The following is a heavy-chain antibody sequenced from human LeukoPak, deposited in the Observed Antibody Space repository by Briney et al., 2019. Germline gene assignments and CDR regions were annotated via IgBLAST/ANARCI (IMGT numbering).Heavy chain of an antibody. Sequence: SETLSLTCTVSGGSISSYYWSWIRQPPGKGLEWIGYIYYSGSTTYNPSLKSRVSISVDTSKNQFSLKLSSVTAVDTAVYYCARGVAGTGLGGAFDYWGQGTLVTVSS. J-gene: IGHJ4*02. D-gene: IGHD1-1*01. CDR3: ARGVAGTGLGGAFDY. CDR2: IYYSGST. V-gene: IGHV4-59*01. CDR1: GGSISSYY.